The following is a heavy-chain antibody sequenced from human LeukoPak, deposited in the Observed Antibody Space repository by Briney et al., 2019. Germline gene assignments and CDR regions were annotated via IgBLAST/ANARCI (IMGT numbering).Heavy chain of an antibody. J-gene: IGHJ2*01. D-gene: IGHD4-11*01. Sequence: SVTVSFTSSGFTFTISAMQWVRQARGQRLEWIGWIVVGSGNTNYAQKFQERVTITSDMSTSTAYMELSSLRSEDTAVYYCAATVTTLWYFDLWGRGTLVTVSS. CDR1: GFTFTISA. V-gene: IGHV1-58*02. CDR3: AATVTTLWYFDL. CDR2: IVVGSGNT.